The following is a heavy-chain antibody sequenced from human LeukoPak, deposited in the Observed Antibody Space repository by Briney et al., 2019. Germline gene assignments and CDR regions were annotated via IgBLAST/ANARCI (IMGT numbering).Heavy chain of an antibody. CDR2: IHYSGST. D-gene: IGHD5-12*01. CDR1: GGSISSYY. Sequence: SETLSLTCTVSGGSISSYYWSWIRQPPGKGLDWIGYIHYSGSTDYNPSLKSRVTISLDTSKNQFSLKLNSVTAADTAVYYCAGATRYYYNGMDVGGQGPTVTVSS. CDR3: AGATRYYYNGMDV. J-gene: IGHJ6*02. V-gene: IGHV4-59*01.